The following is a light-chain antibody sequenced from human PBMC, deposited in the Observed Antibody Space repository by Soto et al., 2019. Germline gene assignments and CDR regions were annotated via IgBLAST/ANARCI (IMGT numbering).Light chain of an antibody. J-gene: IGKJ4*01. CDR2: AAS. V-gene: IGKV3-20*01. CDR3: QQYGVSPT. Sequence: EIVLTQSPGTLSLSPGERVTLSCRASQIVTSSSLAWYQQKPGQAPRLLIYAASSRATGIPDRVSGSGSGTDFTLTMSRLEPEDLAVYYCQQYGVSPTFGGGSKVE. CDR1: QIVTSSS.